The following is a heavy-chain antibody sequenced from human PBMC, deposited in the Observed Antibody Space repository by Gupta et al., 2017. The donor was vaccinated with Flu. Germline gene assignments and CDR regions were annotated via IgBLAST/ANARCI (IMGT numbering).Heavy chain of an antibody. CDR3: AKDLTRLGIVGVVAAYYFDY. V-gene: IGHV3-23*01. D-gene: IGHD2-15*01. CDR2: ISGSGGST. CDR1: GFTFSSYA. J-gene: IGHJ4*02. Sequence: EVQLLESGGGLVQPGGSLRLSCAASGFTFSSYAMSWVRQAPGKGLEWVSAISGSGGSTYYADSVKGRFTISRDNSKNTLYLQMNSLRAEDTAVYYCAKDLTRLGIVGVVAAYYFDYWGQGTLVTVSS.